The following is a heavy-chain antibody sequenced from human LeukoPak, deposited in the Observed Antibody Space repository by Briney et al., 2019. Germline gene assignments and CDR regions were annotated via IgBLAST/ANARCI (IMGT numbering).Heavy chain of an antibody. CDR1: GFTFSSYS. CDR2: ISSSSSYI. D-gene: IGHD1-20*01. J-gene: IGHJ4*02. Sequence: PGGSLRLSCAASGFTFSSYSMNWVRQAQGMGLEWVSSISSSSSYIYYADSVKGRFTISRDNAKKSLYLQMNSLRAEDTAVYYCARAGETYNWNPVNFDFWGQGTLVTVSS. CDR3: ARAGETYNWNPVNFDF. V-gene: IGHV3-21*01.